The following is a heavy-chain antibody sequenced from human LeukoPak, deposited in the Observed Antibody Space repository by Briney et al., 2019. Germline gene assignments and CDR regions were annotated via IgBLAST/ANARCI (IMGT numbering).Heavy chain of an antibody. CDR1: GGSISSYY. Sequence: SETLSLTCTVSGGSISSYYWSWIRQPPGKGLEWIGYIYTSGSTNYNPSLKSRVTISVDTSKNQFSLKLSSVTAADTAVYYCAKLTYSSSCTPWFDPWGQGTLVTVSS. CDR2: IYTSGST. J-gene: IGHJ5*02. V-gene: IGHV4-4*09. CDR3: AKLTYSSSCTPWFDP. D-gene: IGHD6-13*01.